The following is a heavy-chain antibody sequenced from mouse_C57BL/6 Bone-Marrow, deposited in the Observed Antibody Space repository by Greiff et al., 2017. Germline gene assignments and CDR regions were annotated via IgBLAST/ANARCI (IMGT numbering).Heavy chain of an antibody. CDR3: VRHGHTKDAMDE. J-gene: IGHJ4*01. CDR1: GFSFNTYA. Sequence: EVMLVESGGGLVQPKGSLKLSCAASGFSFNTYAMNWVRQAPGKGLEWVARIRSKSNNYATYYADSVKDRFTISRDDSESMLYLQMNNLKTEDTAMDNCVRHGHTKDAMDEGGKGNTGTVSS. V-gene: IGHV10-1*01. CDR2: IRSKSNNYAT.